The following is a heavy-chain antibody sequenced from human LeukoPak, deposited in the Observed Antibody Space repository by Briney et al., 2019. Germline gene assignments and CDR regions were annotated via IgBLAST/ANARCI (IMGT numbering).Heavy chain of an antibody. CDR1: TSR. D-gene: IGHD3-22*01. CDR3: ARDLWNFYDDSGYNRDFDS. CDR2: IGTYGGDT. J-gene: IGHJ5*01. Sequence: GASVTVSCTATSRIILVRQAPGQGLEWMGWIGTYGGDTYYAQKVQGIITVTTDTSTSTVYMELRNLRSDDTAVYYCARDLWNFYDDSGYNRDFDSWGQGTLVTVSS. V-gene: IGHV1-18*01.